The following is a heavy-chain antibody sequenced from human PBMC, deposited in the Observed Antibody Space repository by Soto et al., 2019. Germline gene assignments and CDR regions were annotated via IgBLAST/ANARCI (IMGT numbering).Heavy chain of an antibody. D-gene: IGHD4-17*01. Sequence: SETLSLTCTVSGGSISSGDYCWSWIRQPPGKGLEWIGYIYYSGSTYYNPSLKSRVTISVDTSKNQFSLKPSSVTAADTAVYYCARVPTYGDYVGCLEYWGQGTLVTVSS. CDR1: GGSISSGDYC. CDR3: ARVPTYGDYVGCLEY. CDR2: IYYSGST. J-gene: IGHJ4*02. V-gene: IGHV4-30-4*01.